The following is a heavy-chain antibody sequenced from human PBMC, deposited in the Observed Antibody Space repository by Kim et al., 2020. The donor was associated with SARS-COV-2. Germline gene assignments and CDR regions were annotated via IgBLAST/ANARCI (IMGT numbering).Heavy chain of an antibody. D-gene: IGHD1-26*01. CDR3: ARSNELPGGRVGATPYYFDY. J-gene: IGHJ4*02. CDR2: INPSGGST. V-gene: IGHV1-46*01. Sequence: ASVKVSCKASGYTFTSYYMHWVRQAPGQGLEWMGIINPSGGSTSYAQKFQGRVTMTRDTSTSTVYMELSSLRSEDTAVYYCARSNELPGGRVGATPYYFDYWGQGTLVTVSS. CDR1: GYTFTSYY.